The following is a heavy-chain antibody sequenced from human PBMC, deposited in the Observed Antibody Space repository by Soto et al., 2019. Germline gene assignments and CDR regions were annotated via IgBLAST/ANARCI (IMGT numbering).Heavy chain of an antibody. CDR2: IIPFFQTP. CDR1: GGTFSKYA. Sequence: ASVKVSCKASGGTFSKYAISWVRQAPGQGLEWMGGIIPFFQTPNYAQKYQGRVTITADESTTTAYMEMRSLRSEDTAVYYCARSRAAAPPRVGMDVWGQGTTVTGS. D-gene: IGHD6-13*01. CDR3: ARSRAAAPPRVGMDV. J-gene: IGHJ6*02. V-gene: IGHV1-69*13.